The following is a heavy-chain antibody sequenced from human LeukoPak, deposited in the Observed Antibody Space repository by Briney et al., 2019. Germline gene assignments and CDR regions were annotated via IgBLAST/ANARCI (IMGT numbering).Heavy chain of an antibody. Sequence: SETLSLTCTVSGGSISSSSYYWGWIRQPPGKGLEWIGSIYYSGSTYHNPSLKSRVTISVDTSKNQFSLKLSSVTAADTAVYYCARGGQIGWQNWFDPWGQGTLVTVSS. CDR3: ARGGQIGWQNWFDP. J-gene: IGHJ5*02. V-gene: IGHV4-39*07. CDR1: GGSISSSSYY. CDR2: IYYSGST. D-gene: IGHD6-19*01.